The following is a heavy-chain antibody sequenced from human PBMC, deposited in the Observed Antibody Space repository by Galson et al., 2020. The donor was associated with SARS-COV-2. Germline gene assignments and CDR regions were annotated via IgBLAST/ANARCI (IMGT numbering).Heavy chain of an antibody. Sequence: TGGSLRPSCPASAFTFSTYAMHWVRPAPGQGLEWVAVISYDGSDRYYADSVTGRFDISRDNFKNTLHLHMSSLRAEDTAVYYCARALGYCSSTSCLYYDYYALDVWGQGTTVTVSS. V-gene: IGHV3-30*09. J-gene: IGHJ6*02. D-gene: IGHD2-2*01. CDR2: ISYDGSDR. CDR1: AFTFSTYA. CDR3: ARALGYCSSTSCLYYDYYALDV.